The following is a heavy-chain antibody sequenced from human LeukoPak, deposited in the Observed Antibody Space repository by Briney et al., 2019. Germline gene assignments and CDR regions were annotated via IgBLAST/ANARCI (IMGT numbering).Heavy chain of an antibody. J-gene: IGHJ4*02. V-gene: IGHV3-30*18. D-gene: IGHD1-26*01. Sequence: GGSLRLSCAASGFTFSSYGMHWVRQAPGKGLEWVAVISYDGSNKYYADSVKGRFTISRDNSKNTLYLQMNSLRAEDTAVYYCAKVMGATVPGYWGQGTLVTVSS. CDR3: AKVMGATVPGY. CDR1: GFTFSSYG. CDR2: ISYDGSNK.